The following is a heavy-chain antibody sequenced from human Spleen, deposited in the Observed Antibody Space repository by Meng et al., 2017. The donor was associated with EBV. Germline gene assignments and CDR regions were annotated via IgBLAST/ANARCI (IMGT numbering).Heavy chain of an antibody. CDR1: XGTFNNYA. J-gene: IGHJ5*02. Sequence: QVQLVQSGAEVKKXXSXMKVSXXAXXGTFNNYAISWVRQAPGQGLEWMGGIIPMFDTSDYAQKLQGRVTITADESTSTVYMELSSLRSEDTAVYFCARSPRAVAAAGTGWFDTWGQGTLVNVSS. D-gene: IGHD6-13*01. V-gene: IGHV1-69*01. CDR3: ARSPRAVAAAGTGWFDT. CDR2: IIPMFDTS.